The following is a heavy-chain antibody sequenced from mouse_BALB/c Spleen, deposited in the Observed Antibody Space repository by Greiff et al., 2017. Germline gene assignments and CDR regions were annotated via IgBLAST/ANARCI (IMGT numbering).Heavy chain of an antibody. CDR2: IDPSDSYT. V-gene: IGHV1-69*02. J-gene: IGHJ4*01. CDR1: GYTFTSYW. CDR3: ARIPPDYYAMDY. Sequence: VQLQQPGAELVKPGASVKLSCKASGYTFTSYWMHWVKQRPGQGLEWIGEIDPSDSYTNYNQKFKGKATLTVDKSSSTAYMQLSSLTSEDSAVYYCARIPPDYYAMDYWGQGTSVTVSS.